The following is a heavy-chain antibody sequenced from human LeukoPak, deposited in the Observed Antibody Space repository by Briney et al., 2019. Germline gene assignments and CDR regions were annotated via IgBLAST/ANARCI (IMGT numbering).Heavy chain of an antibody. CDR1: GGTFNSYA. CDR2: IIPIFGTA. Sequence: ASVKVSCKASGGTFNSYAISWVRQAPGQGLEWMGRIIPIFGTANYAQKFQGRVTITTDESTSTAYMELSSLRSEDTAVYYCARGVGYYDSSGYYYGCYFDYWGQGTLVTVSS. J-gene: IGHJ4*02. V-gene: IGHV1-69*05. D-gene: IGHD3-22*01. CDR3: ARGVGYYDSSGYYYGCYFDY.